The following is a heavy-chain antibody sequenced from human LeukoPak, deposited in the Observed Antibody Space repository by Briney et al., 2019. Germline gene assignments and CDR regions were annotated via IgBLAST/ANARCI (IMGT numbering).Heavy chain of an antibody. V-gene: IGHV4-59*01. CDR3: ARGGITMVRGVRYYFDY. CDR2: IYYSGST. D-gene: IGHD3-10*01. CDR1: GGSFSSYY. Sequence: PSETLSLTCAVYGGSFSSYYWSWIRQPPGKGLEWIGYIYYSGSTNYNPSLKSRVTISVDTSKNQFSLKLSSVTAADTAVYYCARGGITMVRGVRYYFDYWGQGTLVTVSS. J-gene: IGHJ4*02.